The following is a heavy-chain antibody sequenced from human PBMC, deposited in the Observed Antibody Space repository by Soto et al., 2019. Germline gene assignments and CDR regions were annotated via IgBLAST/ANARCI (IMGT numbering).Heavy chain of an antibody. Sequence: SVKVSCKASGGTFSSYAISWVRQAPGQGLEWMGGIIPIFGTANYAQKFQGRVTITADESTSTAYMELSSLRSEDTAVYYCAREGAYCSGGSCYTRSWFDPWGQGTLVTV. CDR3: AREGAYCSGGSCYTRSWFDP. CDR2: IIPIFGTA. V-gene: IGHV1-69*13. J-gene: IGHJ5*02. D-gene: IGHD2-15*01. CDR1: GGTFSSYA.